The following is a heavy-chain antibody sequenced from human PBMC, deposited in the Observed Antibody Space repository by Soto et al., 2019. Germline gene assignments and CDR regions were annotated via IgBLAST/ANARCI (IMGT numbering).Heavy chain of an antibody. CDR1: GGSISSGGYY. J-gene: IGHJ6*02. V-gene: IGHV4-31*03. D-gene: IGHD2-15*01. CDR2: IYYSGST. CDR3: AREGGGGSFYYYYGMDV. Sequence: PSETLSLTCTVSGGSISSGGYYWSWIRQHPGKGLEWIGYIYYSGSTYYNPSLKSRVTISVDTSKNQFSLKLSSVTAADTAVYYCAREGGGGSFYYYYGMDVWGQGTTVTVSS.